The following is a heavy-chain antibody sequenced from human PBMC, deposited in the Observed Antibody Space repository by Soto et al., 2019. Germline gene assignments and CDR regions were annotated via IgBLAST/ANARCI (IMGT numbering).Heavy chain of an antibody. CDR3: ARLYDSSGYYPGDDYYYYGMDV. D-gene: IGHD3-22*01. J-gene: IGHJ6*02. Sequence: ASVKVSCKASGYTFTSYDINWVRQATGQGLEWIGWMNPNSGNTGYAQKFQGRVTMTRNTSISTAYMELSSLRSEDTAVYYCARLYDSSGYYPGDDYYYYGMDVWGQGTTVTVSS. V-gene: IGHV1-8*01. CDR2: MNPNSGNT. CDR1: GYTFTSYD.